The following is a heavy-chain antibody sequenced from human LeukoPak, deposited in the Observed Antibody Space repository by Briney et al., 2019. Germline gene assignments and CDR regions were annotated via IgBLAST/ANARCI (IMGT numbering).Heavy chain of an antibody. D-gene: IGHD3-10*01. CDR2: IAESGST. CDR1: GGSISSGGYY. Sequence: SETLSLTCTVSGGSISSGGYYWSWIRQHPGKGLEWIGHIAESGSTYYSPSLKSRVTISVDTSKNQFSLKLSSVTAADTAVYYCARVDYYPSGTYIDWFDPWGQGTQVTVSS. J-gene: IGHJ5*02. V-gene: IGHV4-31*03. CDR3: ARVDYYPSGTYIDWFDP.